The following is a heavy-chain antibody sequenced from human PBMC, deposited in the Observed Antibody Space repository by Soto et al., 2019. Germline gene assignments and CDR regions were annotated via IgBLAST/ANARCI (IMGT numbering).Heavy chain of an antibody. CDR2: ISGSSIYT. CDR3: ARHTRGWHYYDY. D-gene: IGHD6-19*01. J-gene: IGHJ4*02. Sequence: GGSLRLSCAASGFNFSDHYMNWVRQAPWKGLEWVSYISGSSIYTNFADSVKGRFTISRDNAKNSLYLQMNSLRVEDTAVYYCARHTRGWHYYDYSGQRTPVTFCS. CDR1: GFNFSDHY. V-gene: IGHV3-11*06.